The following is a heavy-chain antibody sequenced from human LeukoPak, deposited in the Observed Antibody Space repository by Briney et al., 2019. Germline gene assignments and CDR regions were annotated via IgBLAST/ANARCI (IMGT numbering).Heavy chain of an antibody. V-gene: IGHV1-8*03. Sequence: VASVKVSCKTSGYTFSTYDINWVRQAAGQGLEWMGWMNPNSGNTGFAQKLQGRATITRDTSITTAYLELSSLRSEDTAVYYCARAIRYQLLSDYWGQGTLVTVSS. CDR2: MNPNSGNT. CDR3: ARAIRYQLLSDY. D-gene: IGHD2-2*01. J-gene: IGHJ4*02. CDR1: GYTFSTYD.